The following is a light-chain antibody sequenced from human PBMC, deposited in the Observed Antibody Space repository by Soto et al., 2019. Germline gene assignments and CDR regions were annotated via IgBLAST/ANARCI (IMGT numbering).Light chain of an antibody. V-gene: IGLV2-14*01. CDR3: SSYTSGSLRV. CDR1: SSDVGGYNY. CDR2: EVS. J-gene: IGLJ1*01. Sequence: QPVLTQPASVSGSPGQSITISCTGTSSDVGGYNYVSWYQHHPGKAPKLLIYEVSYRPSGVSDRFSGSKSANTASLTISGLQAEDEADYYCSSYTSGSLRVFGTGTKVTVL.